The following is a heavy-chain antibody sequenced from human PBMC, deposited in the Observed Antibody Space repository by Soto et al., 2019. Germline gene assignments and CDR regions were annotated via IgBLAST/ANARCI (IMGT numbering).Heavy chain of an antibody. D-gene: IGHD3-10*01. Sequence: GGSLRLSCVASGFTFGDYAVSWVRQAPGKGLEWVSTITGNGDRTEYADSVKGRFTISRDNSKNTLYLQMNILRADDTAVYYCAKPMGTPIDMAFDYWGQGTLVTVSS. CDR3: AKPMGTPIDMAFDY. CDR2: ITGNGDRT. J-gene: IGHJ4*02. V-gene: IGHV3-23*01. CDR1: GFTFGDYA.